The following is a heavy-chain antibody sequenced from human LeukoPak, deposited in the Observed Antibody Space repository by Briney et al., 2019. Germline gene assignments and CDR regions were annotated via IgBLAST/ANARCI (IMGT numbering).Heavy chain of an antibody. CDR1: GDSIKSGGYS. D-gene: IGHD6-13*01. Sequence: PSETLSLTCSVSGDSIKSGGYSWSWIRQPAGKGLEWIGRIYTSGSTNYNPSLKSRVTMSVDTSKNQFSLKLSSVTAADTAVYYCARDKAAAGIDYWGQGTLVTVSS. CDR3: ARDKAAAGIDY. J-gene: IGHJ4*02. V-gene: IGHV4-61*02. CDR2: IYTSGST.